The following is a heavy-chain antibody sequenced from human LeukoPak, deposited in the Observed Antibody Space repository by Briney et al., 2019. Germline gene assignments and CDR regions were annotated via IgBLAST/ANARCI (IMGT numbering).Heavy chain of an antibody. CDR2: IYPGDSDT. V-gene: IGHV5-51*01. CDR1: GYSFTSYW. D-gene: IGHD5-12*01. J-gene: IGHJ6*03. CDR3: ARHGPSGYDSYYYYMDV. Sequence: GESLKISCKGSGYSFTSYWIGWVRQMPGKGLEWMGIIYPGDSDTRYSPSFQGQVTISADKSISTAYLQWSSLKASDTAMYYCARHGPSGYDSYYYYMDVWGKGTTVTVSS.